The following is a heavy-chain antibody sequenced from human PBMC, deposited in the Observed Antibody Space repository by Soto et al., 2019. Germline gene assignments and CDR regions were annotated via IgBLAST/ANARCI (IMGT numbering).Heavy chain of an antibody. CDR3: ARVKGSTYYYDSHPFDY. V-gene: IGHV1-3*01. Sequence: GASVKVSCKASGYTFTSYAMHWVRQAPGQRLEWMGWINAGNGNTKYSQKFQGRVTITRDTSASTAYMELSSLRSEDTAVYYCARVKGSTYYYDSHPFDYWGQGTLVTVSS. D-gene: IGHD3-22*01. J-gene: IGHJ4*02. CDR1: GYTFTSYA. CDR2: INAGNGNT.